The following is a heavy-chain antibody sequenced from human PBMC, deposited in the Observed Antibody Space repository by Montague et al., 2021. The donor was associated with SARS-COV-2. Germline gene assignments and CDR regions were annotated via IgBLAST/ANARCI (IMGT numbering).Heavy chain of an antibody. CDR3: ARSHYDILTGYYSVFDH. Sequence: PALVKPTQTLTLTCTFSGFSLSTSGMCVSWIRQPPGKALEWLALIDWDDDKYYSTSLKTRLTISKDTSKNQVVLTMTNMDPVDTATYYCARSHYDILTGYYSVFDHWGQGTLVTGPS. J-gene: IGHJ4*02. CDR1: GFSLSTSGMC. D-gene: IGHD3-9*01. CDR2: IDWDDDK. V-gene: IGHV2-70*01.